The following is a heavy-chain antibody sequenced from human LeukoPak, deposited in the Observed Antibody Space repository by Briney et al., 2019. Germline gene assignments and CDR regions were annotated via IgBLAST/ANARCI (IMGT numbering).Heavy chain of an antibody. CDR3: ARGGDTATTRDRFDY. Sequence: SETLSLTCTVSGGSISSYYWSWIRQPPGKGLEWIGYIYYSGSTNYNPSLKSRVTISVDTSKNQFSLKLSSVTAADTAVYYCARGGDTATTRDRFDYWGQGTLVTVSS. D-gene: IGHD4-17*01. V-gene: IGHV4-59*01. CDR1: GGSISSYY. J-gene: IGHJ4*02. CDR2: IYYSGST.